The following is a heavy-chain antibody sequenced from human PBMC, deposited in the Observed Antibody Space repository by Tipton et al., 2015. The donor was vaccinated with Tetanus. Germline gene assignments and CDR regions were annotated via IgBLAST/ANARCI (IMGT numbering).Heavy chain of an antibody. J-gene: IGHJ1*01. CDR3: AKDVNWNLRYFQQ. V-gene: IGHV3-9*01. CDR2: VSGAGGSK. D-gene: IGHD1-1*01. Sequence: SLRLSCVGSGFTFNDFAIHWVRQVSGKGLEWVSAVSGAGGSKVYADSVKGRFTISRDNARNSLYLQFNSLRVEDTAVYYCAKDVNWNLRYFQQWGQGTVVTVSS. CDR1: GFTFNDFA.